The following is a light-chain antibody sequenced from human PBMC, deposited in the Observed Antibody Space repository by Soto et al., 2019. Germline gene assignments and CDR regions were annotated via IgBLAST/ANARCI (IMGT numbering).Light chain of an antibody. J-gene: IGKJ4*01. CDR1: QSISSY. CDR2: AAS. CDR3: QQSYSISLT. Sequence: DIKMTQSPSSLSASVGDRVTITCRASQSISSYLNWYPQQPGKTPKLVIYAASRLQSGVPSRFSGSGSGTDFTLTISSLQPEDFATYYCQQSYSISLTFGGGTKVEIK. V-gene: IGKV1-39*01.